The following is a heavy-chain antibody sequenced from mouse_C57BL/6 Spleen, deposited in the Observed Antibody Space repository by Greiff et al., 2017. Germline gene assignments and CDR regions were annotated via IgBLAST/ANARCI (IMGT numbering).Heavy chain of an antibody. Sequence: QVQLQQSGAELVMPGASVKLSCKASGYTFTSYWMHWVKQRPGQGLEWIGEIDPSDSYTNYNQKFKGKSTLTVDKSSSTAYMQLSSLTSEDSAVYYCARGYYDGSSPFYYAMDYWGQGTSGTVSS. J-gene: IGHJ4*01. CDR1: GYTFTSYW. V-gene: IGHV1-69*01. CDR2: IDPSDSYT. D-gene: IGHD1-1*01. CDR3: ARGYYDGSSPFYYAMDY.